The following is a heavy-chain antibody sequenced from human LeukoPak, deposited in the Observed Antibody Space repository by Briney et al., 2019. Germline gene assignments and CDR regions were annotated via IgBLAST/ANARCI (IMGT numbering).Heavy chain of an antibody. D-gene: IGHD3-3*01. J-gene: IGHJ4*02. V-gene: IGHV3-66*02. CDR3: ARVQYDFWSGYYFDY. CDR1: GFTVSGNY. CDR2: IYSGGST. Sequence: PGGSLRLSCAASGFTVSGNYMSWVRQAPGKGPEWVSVIYSGGSTYYADSVKGRFTISRDNSKNTPYLQMNCLRAEDTAVYYCARVQYDFWSGYYFDYWGQGTLVTVSS.